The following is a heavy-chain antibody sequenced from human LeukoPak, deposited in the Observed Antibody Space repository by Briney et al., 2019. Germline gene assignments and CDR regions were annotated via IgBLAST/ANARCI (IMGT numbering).Heavy chain of an antibody. CDR1: GYTFTSYD. J-gene: IGHJ6*03. Sequence: ASVKVSCKASGYTFTSYDINWVRQAPGQGLEWMGWMNPNSGNTGYAQKFQGRVTMTRNTSISTAYMELSSLRSEDTAVYYCARAPRGYSGYDGKSYYYYYMDVWGKGTTVTVSS. CDR2: MNPNSGNT. D-gene: IGHD5-12*01. V-gene: IGHV1-8*01. CDR3: ARAPRGYSGYDGKSYYYYYMDV.